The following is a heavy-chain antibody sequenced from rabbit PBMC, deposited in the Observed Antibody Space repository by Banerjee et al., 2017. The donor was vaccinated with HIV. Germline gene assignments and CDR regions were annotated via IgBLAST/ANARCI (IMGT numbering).Heavy chain of an antibody. Sequence: QEQLKESGGGLVQPGGSLTLTCTASGFSFSSSYWICWVRQAPGKGLEWIACVYGGGSGRTDYASWAKGRFTISKTSSTTVTLQMTSLTAADTATYFCARRASYSGYCLDLWGPGTLVTVS. V-gene: IGHV1S45*01. J-gene: IGHJ6*01. CDR1: GFSFSSSYW. CDR2: VYGGGSGRT. D-gene: IGHD1-1*01. CDR3: ARRASYSGYCLDL.